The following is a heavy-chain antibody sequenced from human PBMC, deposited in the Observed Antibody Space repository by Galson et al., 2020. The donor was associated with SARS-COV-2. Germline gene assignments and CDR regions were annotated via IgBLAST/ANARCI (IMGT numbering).Heavy chain of an antibody. CDR1: GFTISSSS. V-gene: IGHV3-33*01. CDR3: STGGDAPMIGGYVLVV. Sequence: GGSLSLSCAATGFTISSSSLHWVRKPHAQGLERVAGIWLDGINKEYGDPVKGRFTVSRDISDNKLYLQMNSLRAEDTAVYYCSTGGDAPMIGGYVLVVWGQGTTVTVSS. D-gene: IGHD3-16*01. CDR2: IWLDGINK. J-gene: IGHJ6*02.